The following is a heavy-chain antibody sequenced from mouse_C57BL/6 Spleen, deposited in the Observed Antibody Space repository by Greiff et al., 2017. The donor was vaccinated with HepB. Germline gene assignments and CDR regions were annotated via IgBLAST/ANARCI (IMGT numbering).Heavy chain of an antibody. D-gene: IGHD4-1*01. CDR1: GFTFSSYA. V-gene: IGHV5-4*01. Sequence: EVKLVESGGGLVKPGGSLKLSCAASGFTFSSYAMSWVRQTPEKRLEWVATISDGGSYTYYPDNVKGRFTISRDNAKNNLYLQMSHLKSEDTAMYYCARDRGHWDGGYFDYWGQGTTLTVSS. CDR3: ARDRGHWDGGYFDY. J-gene: IGHJ2*01. CDR2: ISDGGSYT.